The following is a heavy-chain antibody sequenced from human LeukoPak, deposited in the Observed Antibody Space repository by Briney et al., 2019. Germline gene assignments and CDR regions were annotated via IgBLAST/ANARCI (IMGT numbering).Heavy chain of an antibody. J-gene: IGHJ6*02. D-gene: IGHD6-13*01. CDR1: GFTFSSYS. Sequence: GGSLRLSCAASGFTFSSYSMNWVRQAPGKGLEWVSYISSSSSTIYYADSVKGRFTISRDNAKTSLYLQMNSLRAEDTAVYYCARALGSRSGMDVWGQGTTVTVSS. V-gene: IGHV3-48*04. CDR3: ARALGSRSGMDV. CDR2: ISSSSSTI.